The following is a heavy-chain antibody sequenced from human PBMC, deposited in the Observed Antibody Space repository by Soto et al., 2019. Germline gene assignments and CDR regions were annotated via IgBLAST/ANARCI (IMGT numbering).Heavy chain of an antibody. V-gene: IGHV1-18*01. Sequence: QVQLVQSGGEVKKPGASVKVSCKASGYTFSNFGLSWVRQAPGQGLELMGWISPYNGNTNYAQKLQGRLTMTTDTSTTTAYMELRSLRSDDTAVYYCATDRLGVSVTGGGFDSWGQGTLVTVSS. CDR2: ISPYNGNT. J-gene: IGHJ4*02. CDR3: ATDRLGVSVTGGGFDS. D-gene: IGHD2-8*01. CDR1: GYTFSNFG.